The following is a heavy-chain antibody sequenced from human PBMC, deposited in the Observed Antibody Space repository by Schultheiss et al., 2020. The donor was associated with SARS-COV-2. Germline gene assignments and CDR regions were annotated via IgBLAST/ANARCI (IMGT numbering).Heavy chain of an antibody. D-gene: IGHD1-20*01. CDR3: ARDPYNWKQRGWFDP. Sequence: GESLKISCAASGFTFSSYGMHWVRQAPGKGLEWVAVIWYDGSNKYYADSVKGRFTISRDNSKNTLYLQMNSLRAEDTAVYYCARDPYNWKQRGWFDPWGQGTLVTVSS. J-gene: IGHJ5*02. CDR1: GFTFSSYG. V-gene: IGHV3-33*01. CDR2: IWYDGSNK.